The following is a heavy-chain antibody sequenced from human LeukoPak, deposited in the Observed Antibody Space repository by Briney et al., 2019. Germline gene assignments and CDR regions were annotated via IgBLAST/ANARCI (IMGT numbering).Heavy chain of an antibody. J-gene: IGHJ4*02. D-gene: IGHD1-26*01. CDR2: IYYSGST. CDR1: GGSISSYY. CDR3: ARREPPDY. V-gene: IGHV4-59*08. Sequence: PSETLSLTCTVSGGSISSYYWSWIRQPPGKGLEWIGYIYYSGSTNYNPSLKSRVTISVDTSKNQFSLKLNSVTAADTAVYYCARREPPDYWGQGTLVTVSS.